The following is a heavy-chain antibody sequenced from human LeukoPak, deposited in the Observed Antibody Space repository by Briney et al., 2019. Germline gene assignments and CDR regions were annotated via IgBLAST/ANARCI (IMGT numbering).Heavy chain of an antibody. J-gene: IGHJ4*02. V-gene: IGHV1-69*04. Sequence: SVKVSCKASGGTFSSYAISWVRQAPGQGLGWTGRIIPILGIANYARKFQGRVTITADKSTSTAYMELSSLRSEDTAVYYCARAGGYCSSTSCYVNDYWGQGTLVTVSS. CDR1: GGTFSSYA. CDR2: IIPILGIA. D-gene: IGHD2-2*01. CDR3: ARAGGYCSSTSCYVNDY.